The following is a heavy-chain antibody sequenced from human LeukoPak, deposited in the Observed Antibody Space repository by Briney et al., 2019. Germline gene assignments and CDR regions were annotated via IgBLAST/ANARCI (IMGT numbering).Heavy chain of an antibody. V-gene: IGHV1-18*01. CDR2: ISGYNGNT. J-gene: IGHJ6*02. D-gene: IGHD3-10*01. Sequence: ASVKVSCKASGYTXTSYDISGVRQAPGQGLEWMGWISGYNGNTNYAQKFQGRVTVPKDKSTSTAYMELRRLRSDDTAVYYCARGGGSGSNGTDVWGQGTTVTVSS. CDR1: GYTXTSYD. CDR3: ARGGGSGSNGTDV.